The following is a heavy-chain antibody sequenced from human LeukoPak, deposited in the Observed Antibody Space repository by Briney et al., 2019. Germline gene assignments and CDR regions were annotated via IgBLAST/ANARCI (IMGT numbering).Heavy chain of an antibody. CDR1: GFTFSSYW. V-gene: IGHV3-74*01. Sequence: GGSLRLSCAASGFTFSSYWMHWVRQAPGKGLVWVSRFNIDGTTTTYADSVKGRFTISRDNATNTLHLQMNSLRVDDTAVYYCARASGPGTVYWGQGTLVTVSS. D-gene: IGHD6-13*01. J-gene: IGHJ4*02. CDR2: FNIDGTTT. CDR3: ARASGPGTVY.